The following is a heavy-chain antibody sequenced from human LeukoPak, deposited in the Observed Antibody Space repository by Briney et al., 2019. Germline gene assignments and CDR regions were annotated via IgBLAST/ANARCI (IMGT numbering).Heavy chain of an antibody. V-gene: IGHV4-39*01. D-gene: IGHD3-16*01. Sequence: SETLSLTCTASGGSISSSSYYWGWIRQPPGKGLEWIGSIYYSGSTYYNPSLKSRVTISVDTSKNQFSLKLSSVTAADTAVYYCARLGRRKAASDYWGQGTLVTVTS. CDR2: IYYSGST. CDR3: ARLGRRKAASDY. J-gene: IGHJ4*02. CDR1: GGSISSSSYY.